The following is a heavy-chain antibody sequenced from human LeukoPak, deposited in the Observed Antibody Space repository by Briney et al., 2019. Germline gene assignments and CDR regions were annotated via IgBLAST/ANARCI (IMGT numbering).Heavy chain of an antibody. CDR2: IYYSGST. CDR1: GGSISSYY. D-gene: IGHD4-17*01. CDR3: ARVGPTVSHYYYCYMDV. V-gene: IGHV4-59*01. Sequence: KPSETLSLTCTVSGGSISSYYWSWLRQPPGKGLEWIGYIYYSGSTNYNPSLKSRVTISVDTSKNQFSLKLSSVTAADTAVYYCARVGPTVSHYYYCYMDVWGKGTTVTISS. J-gene: IGHJ6*03.